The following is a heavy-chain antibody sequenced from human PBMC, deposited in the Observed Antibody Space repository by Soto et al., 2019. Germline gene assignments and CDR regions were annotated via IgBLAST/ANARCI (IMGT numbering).Heavy chain of an antibody. CDR2: MNPNSGNT. Sequence: SVKPTWKTSGYNISSYDINWVRQATGQGLEWMGWMNPNSGNTGYAQKFQGRVTMTRNTSISTAYMELSSLRSEDTAVYYCAIANGDYGSAFDIWG. V-gene: IGHV1-8*01. CDR1: GYNISSYD. D-gene: IGHD4-17*01. CDR3: AIANGDYGSAFDI. J-gene: IGHJ3*02.